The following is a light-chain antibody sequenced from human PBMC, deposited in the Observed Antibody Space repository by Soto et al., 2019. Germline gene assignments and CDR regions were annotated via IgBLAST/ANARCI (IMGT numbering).Light chain of an antibody. Sequence: EIVLTQSPAALSLSPGERATLSCRASESISRYLVWYQQKPGQAPRLLIYEASNRATGIPVRFSGSGSGTDFTLTISSLEPEDSAVYYCQQRGSFPLTFGGGTKGDIK. J-gene: IGKJ4*01. CDR1: ESISRY. CDR2: EAS. CDR3: QQRGSFPLT. V-gene: IGKV3-11*01.